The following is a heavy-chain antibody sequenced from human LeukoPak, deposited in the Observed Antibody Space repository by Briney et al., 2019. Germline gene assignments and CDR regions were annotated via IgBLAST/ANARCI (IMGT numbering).Heavy chain of an antibody. V-gene: IGHV5-51*01. J-gene: IGHJ4*02. Sequence: NLGETLKISCKGSGYSFTSYWIGWVRQMPGKGLEWMGIIYPGDSDTRYSPSFQGQVTISADKSISTAYLQWSSLKASDTAMYYCARAECSGGSCHLDYWGQGTLVTVSS. CDR1: GYSFTSYW. CDR2: IYPGDSDT. D-gene: IGHD2-15*01. CDR3: ARAECSGGSCHLDY.